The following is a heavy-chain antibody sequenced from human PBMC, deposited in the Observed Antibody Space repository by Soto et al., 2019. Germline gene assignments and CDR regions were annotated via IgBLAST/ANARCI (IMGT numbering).Heavy chain of an antibody. V-gene: IGHV3-33*01. J-gene: IGHJ3*02. CDR3: ARWNGVYTAFDI. Sequence: QVRLVESGGGVVQPGNSLTLSCAASGFSLSTCNFGMHWVRLAQGKGVDWVAVVGDGGSPKYYGDSVQGRFTISSDISKHTLYVQVNSLGVEDTALYCCARWNGVYTAFDIWGQGTMVTVSS. CDR1: GFSLSTCNFG. CDR2: VGDGGSPK. D-gene: IGHD4-17*01.